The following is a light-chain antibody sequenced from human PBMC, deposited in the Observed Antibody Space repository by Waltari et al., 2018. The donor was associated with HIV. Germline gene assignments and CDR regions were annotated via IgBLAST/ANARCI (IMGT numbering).Light chain of an antibody. CDR2: YDS. J-gene: IGLJ2*01. CDR1: TIERKS. V-gene: IGLV3-21*04. Sequence: SSLLTQIPSASVAPGQTARITCGGNTIERKSVHRYQQKPGQAPLLVIYYDSDRPSGIPERFSGSNSGNTATLTISRVGDGDEADYYCQVWDSSSDHVLFGGGTRLTVL. CDR3: QVWDSSSDHVL.